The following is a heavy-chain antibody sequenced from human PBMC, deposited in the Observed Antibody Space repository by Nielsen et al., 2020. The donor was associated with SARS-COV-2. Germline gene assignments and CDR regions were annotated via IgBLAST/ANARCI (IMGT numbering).Heavy chain of an antibody. J-gene: IGHJ6*02. CDR3: STGGVAAVGTYYYYYGMDV. V-gene: IGHV3-15*01. D-gene: IGHD6-13*01. CDR1: GFTFRNAW. Sequence: GGSLRLSCVASGFTFRNAWMTWVRQAPGKGLEWVGRIKAKTGGETTVYAAPVQGRFTISRDDSEMTLYLQMDSLEIEDTGVYYCSTGGVAAVGTYYYYYGMDVWGQGTTVAVSS. CDR2: IKAKTGGETT.